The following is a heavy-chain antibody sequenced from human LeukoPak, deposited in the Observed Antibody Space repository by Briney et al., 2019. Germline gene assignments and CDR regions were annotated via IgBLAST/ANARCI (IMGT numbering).Heavy chain of an antibody. CDR3: TRGREGNYGLFDS. V-gene: IGHV3-74*01. Sequence: GGSLRLSCAASGFSFNSYWMHWVRQAPGSGLVWVSRISNDGRSTSFADSVKGRFTICRDNAKNTLYLQMNSLSAEDTAVYYCTRGREGNYGLFDSWGQGTLVTVSS. CDR2: ISNDGRST. D-gene: IGHD3-10*01. CDR1: GFSFNSYW. J-gene: IGHJ4*02.